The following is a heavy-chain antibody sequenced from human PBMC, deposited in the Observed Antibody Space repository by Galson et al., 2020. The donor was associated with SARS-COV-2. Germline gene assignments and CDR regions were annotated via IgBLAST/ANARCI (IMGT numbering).Heavy chain of an antibody. CDR1: GDSNSSSSSF. CDR3: ARGPAYYYDSSGHYTRPSVHLQH. J-gene: IGHJ1*01. D-gene: IGHD3-22*01. CDR2: FYYGGNT. V-gene: IGHV4-39*07. Sequence: SETLYLTCTVSGDSNSSSSSFWGWIRQPPGKGLEWIGGFYYGGNTYYNPSLKSRVTISVDTSKNQFSLKLTSVTAADTAVYYCARGPAYYYDSSGHYTRPSVHLQHWGQGTLVTVSS.